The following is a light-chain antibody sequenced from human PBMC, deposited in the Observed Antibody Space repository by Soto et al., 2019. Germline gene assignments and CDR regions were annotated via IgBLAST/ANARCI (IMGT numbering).Light chain of an antibody. CDR2: DAS. Sequence: EIVLTQSPATLSLSPGERATLSCRASQSVSSYLAWYQQKPGQAPRLLIYDASNRATGIPARFSGSGSGTDFTLTISSLEPEDFAVYYCQLRSNWPRRFTFRPGTKVDIK. V-gene: IGKV3-11*01. CDR3: QLRSNWPRRFT. CDR1: QSVSSY. J-gene: IGKJ3*01.